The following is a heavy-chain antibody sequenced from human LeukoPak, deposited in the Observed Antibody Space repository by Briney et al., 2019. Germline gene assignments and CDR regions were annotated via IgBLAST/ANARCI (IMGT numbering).Heavy chain of an antibody. CDR2: IYYSGST. D-gene: IGHD6-6*01. CDR3: ARDHSSSSWMDSFEI. CDR1: GGSISSSSYY. V-gene: IGHV4-39*07. Sequence: PSETLSLTCTVSGGSISSSSYYWGWIRQPPGKGLEWIGSIYYSGSTYYNPSLKSRVTISVDTSKNQFSLKLSSVTAADTAVHYCARDHSSSSWMDSFEIWGPGTKVTVSS. J-gene: IGHJ3*02.